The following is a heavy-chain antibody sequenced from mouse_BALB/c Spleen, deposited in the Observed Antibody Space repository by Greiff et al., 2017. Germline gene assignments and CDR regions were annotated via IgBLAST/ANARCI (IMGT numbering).Heavy chain of an antibody. V-gene: IGHV3-6*02. CDR1: GYFFTSGCF. Sequence: EVQLVESGPGLVKPSQSLSLTCSVTGYFFTSGCFWFWIRQFPGNKLEWLGYLSYDGSNNYNPSLTNRISITRDTSKNQFFLKLNSVTTEDTATYSCASDYYGSSYGYWGQGTTLTVSS. J-gene: IGHJ2*01. D-gene: IGHD1-1*01. CDR2: LSYDGSN. CDR3: ASDYYGSSYGY.